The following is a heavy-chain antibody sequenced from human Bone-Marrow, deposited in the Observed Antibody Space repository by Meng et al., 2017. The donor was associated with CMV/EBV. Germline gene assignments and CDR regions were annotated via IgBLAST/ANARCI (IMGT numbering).Heavy chain of an antibody. CDR2: ISYDGSKK. D-gene: IGHD2-15*01. J-gene: IGHJ4*02. CDR1: GFTFSSYV. CDR3: ARDDCIGDICYSH. Sequence: GGSLRLSCAASGFTFSSYVMHWVRQAPGKGLEWVAVISYDGSKKYYADSVKGRFTISRDNSENTVYLQMNSLKPEDTALYHCARDDCIGDICYSHWGQGTLVTVSS. V-gene: IGHV3-30*03.